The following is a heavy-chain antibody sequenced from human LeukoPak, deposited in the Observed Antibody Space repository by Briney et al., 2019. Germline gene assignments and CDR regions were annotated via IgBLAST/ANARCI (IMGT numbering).Heavy chain of an antibody. J-gene: IGHJ4*02. D-gene: IGHD3-22*01. Sequence: QPGGSLRLSCAASGFTFSSYAMSWVRQAPGKGLEWVSGVGVDGTRYYVDSVKGRFTVSRDTPKNTLYLQMSSLRAEDTAIYYCAKAQGYYDYWGQGTLVTVSS. CDR3: AKAQGYYDY. CDR2: VGVDGTR. V-gene: IGHV3-23*01. CDR1: GFTFSSYA.